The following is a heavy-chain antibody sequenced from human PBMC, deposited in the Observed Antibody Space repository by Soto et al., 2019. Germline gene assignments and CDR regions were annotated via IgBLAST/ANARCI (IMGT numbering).Heavy chain of an antibody. CDR2: IYPGDSDA. J-gene: IGHJ4*02. CDR1: GYSFTDYW. V-gene: IGHV5-51*01. CDR3: ARKADYNILTGYFYYFGY. D-gene: IGHD3-9*01. Sequence: GESLKISCKSSGYSFTDYWIGWVRQMPGKGLEWMGIIYPGDSDARYSPSFQGDVTITVNTSINTAFLKWNRLPASDTAMYYSARKADYNILTGYFYYFGYWGQGSLVTVSS.